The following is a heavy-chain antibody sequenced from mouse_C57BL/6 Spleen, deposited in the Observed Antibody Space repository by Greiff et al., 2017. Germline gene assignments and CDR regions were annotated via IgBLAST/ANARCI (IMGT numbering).Heavy chain of an antibody. V-gene: IGHV1-59*01. CDR3: ARGEYYGSSSNWYFDV. D-gene: IGHD1-1*01. CDR2: IDPSDSYT. J-gene: IGHJ1*03. CDR1: GYTFTSYW. Sequence: QVQLKQPGAELVRPGTSVKLSCKASGYTFTSYWMPWVKQRPGQGLEWIGVIDPSDSYTNYNQKFKGKATLTVDTSSSTAYMQLSSLTSEDSAVYYCARGEYYGSSSNWYFDVWGTGTTVTVSS.